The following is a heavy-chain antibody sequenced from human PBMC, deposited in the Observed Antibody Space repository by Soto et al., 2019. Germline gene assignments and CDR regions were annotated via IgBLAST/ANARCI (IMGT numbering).Heavy chain of an antibody. CDR3: VKVWTGNKCPCLDV. CDR1: GFTFNAHA. V-gene: IGHV3-23*01. Sequence: EVEVLESGGGLQQPGGSLRLSCVASGFTFNAHAMTWVRQGPGVGLEWTSSISGDGKSTYYAGSVKGRFTVSRDNSKNTLTLEMNSLRVEDTATYYCVKVWTGNKCPCLDVWGQGTTVTVSS. D-gene: IGHD3-9*01. CDR2: ISGDGKST. J-gene: IGHJ6*02.